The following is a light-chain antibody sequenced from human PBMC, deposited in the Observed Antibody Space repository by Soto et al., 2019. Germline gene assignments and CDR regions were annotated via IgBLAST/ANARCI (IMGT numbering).Light chain of an antibody. CDR2: EVG. Sequence: QSALTQPASVSGSPGQSITISCTGTSSDVGGYEFVSWYQQHPGKAPKLMIYEVGNRPSGVSSRFSGSKSGNTASLTISGLQAEDEADYYCGSYTGSIYVFGTGTKLTVL. CDR1: SSDVGGYEF. CDR3: GSYTGSIYV. V-gene: IGLV2-14*01. J-gene: IGLJ1*01.